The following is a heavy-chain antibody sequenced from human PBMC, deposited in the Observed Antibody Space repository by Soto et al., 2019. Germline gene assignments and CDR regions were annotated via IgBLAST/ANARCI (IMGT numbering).Heavy chain of an antibody. CDR3: GRHVNSDYDF. CDR2: MYNTGST. D-gene: IGHD4-4*01. V-gene: IGHV4-59*08. Sequence: PSETLSLTCTVSGGSISGYYWSWIRQPPGKGLEWIGYMYNTGSTVYNPSFKSRVTISVDTSKNQFSLKLSSVTAADTAVYYCGRHVNSDYDFWGQGILVTVSS. J-gene: IGHJ4*02. CDR1: GGSISGYY.